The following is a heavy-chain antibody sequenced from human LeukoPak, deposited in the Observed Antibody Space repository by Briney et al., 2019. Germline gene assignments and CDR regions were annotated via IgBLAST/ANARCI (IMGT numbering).Heavy chain of an antibody. CDR2: IGTGSSST. CDR3: AKRTYCGSDCYFDF. CDR1: GFTFSSYE. J-gene: IGHJ4*02. V-gene: IGHV3-23*01. Sequence: GGSLRLSCAASGFTFSSYEMNWVRQAPGKGLEWVSAIGTGSSSTYYADSVKGRFTISRDNSKNTVYLQMTNLRAEDTALYYCAKRTYCGSDCYFDFWGQGTLVTVSS. D-gene: IGHD2-21*02.